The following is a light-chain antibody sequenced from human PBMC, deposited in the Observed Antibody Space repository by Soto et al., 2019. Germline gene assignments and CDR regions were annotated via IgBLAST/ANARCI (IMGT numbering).Light chain of an antibody. Sequence: VLTQTPATLSLSPGERATLSCRASQTVSRYVAWYQQKPGQAPRLLIYDAYNRATGIPARFSGSGSGTDYTLTISSLEPEDFAVYYCQQRSTWPFLTFGGGTTVEI. J-gene: IGKJ4*01. CDR2: DAY. CDR3: QQRSTWPFLT. CDR1: QTVSRY. V-gene: IGKV3-11*01.